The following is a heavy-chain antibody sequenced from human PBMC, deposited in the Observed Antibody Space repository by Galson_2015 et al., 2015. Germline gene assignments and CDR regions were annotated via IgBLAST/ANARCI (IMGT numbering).Heavy chain of an antibody. D-gene: IGHD3-16*01. CDR2: ISSSSSYI. V-gene: IGHV3-11*06. J-gene: IGHJ4*02. CDR1: GFTFSDYY. CDR3: ARVIREWGNYFDY. Sequence: SLRLSCAASGFTFSDYYMSWVRQAPGKGLEWVSSISSSSSYIYYADSVKGRFTVSRDNAKNPLYLQMNSLRAEDTAVYYCARVIREWGNYFDYWGQGTLVTVSS.